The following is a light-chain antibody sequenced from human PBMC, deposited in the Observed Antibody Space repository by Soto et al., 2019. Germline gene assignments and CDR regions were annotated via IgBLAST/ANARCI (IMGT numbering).Light chain of an antibody. Sequence: DIRMTQSPSSRSASVGDRVTITCRASQGISTYLNWHQPKPGKAXKLLIYAASSLQSGVPSRFSSSGSETAFTLTISSLQPEDLATYSCQHSTTWTFGQGTKVDIK. CDR3: QHSTTWT. V-gene: IGKV1-39*01. J-gene: IGKJ1*01. CDR2: AAS. CDR1: QGISTY.